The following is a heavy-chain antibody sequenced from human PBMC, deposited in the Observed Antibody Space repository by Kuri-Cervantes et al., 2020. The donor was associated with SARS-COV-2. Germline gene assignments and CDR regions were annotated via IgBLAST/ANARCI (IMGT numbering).Heavy chain of an antibody. Sequence: ESLKISCSVSGDSISSTNWWTWVRQTPDKGPEWIGEIYHSGSANYNPSLRSRVTISVDKVKNQFSLKLTSVTAADTAVYYCASLLLWQQFAHWGQGILVTVSS. V-gene: IGHV4/OR15-8*01. CDR2: IYHSGSA. CDR3: ASLLLWQQFAH. J-gene: IGHJ4*02. CDR1: GDSISSTNW. D-gene: IGHD5-24*01.